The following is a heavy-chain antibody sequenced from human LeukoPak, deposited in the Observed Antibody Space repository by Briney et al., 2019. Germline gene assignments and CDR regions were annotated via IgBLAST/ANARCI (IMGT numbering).Heavy chain of an antibody. CDR2: IIPIFGTA. CDR1: GYTFSSYA. CDR3: ARARLGYYDSSGYY. D-gene: IGHD3-22*01. Sequence: GASVKVSCKASGYTFSSYAISWVRQAPGQGLEWMGGIIPIFGTANYAQKFQGRVTITADESTSTAYMELSSLRSEDTAVYYCARARLGYYDSSGYYWGQGTLVTVSS. J-gene: IGHJ4*02. V-gene: IGHV1-69*13.